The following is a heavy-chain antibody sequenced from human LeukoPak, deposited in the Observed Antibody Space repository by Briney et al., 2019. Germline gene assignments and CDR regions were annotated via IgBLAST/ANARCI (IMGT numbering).Heavy chain of an antibody. J-gene: IGHJ4*02. Sequence: SETLSLTCTVSGGSISSSNWWSWVRQPPGKGLEWIGEIYHSGSTNYNPSLKSRVTISVDKSKNQFSLKLSSVTAADTAVYYCARDLGAGYSHGGFDYWGQGPRSPSPQ. CDR2: IYHSGST. CDR1: GGSISSSNW. D-gene: IGHD5-18*01. V-gene: IGHV4-4*02. CDR3: ARDLGAGYSHGGFDY.